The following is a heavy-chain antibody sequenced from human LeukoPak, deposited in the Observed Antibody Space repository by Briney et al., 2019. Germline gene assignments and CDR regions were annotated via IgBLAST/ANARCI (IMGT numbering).Heavy chain of an antibody. CDR2: IYYSGST. V-gene: IGHV4-61*01. D-gene: IGHD1-1*01. Sequence: PSETLSLTCTVSGGSVSSGSYYWSWIRQPPGKGLEWIGYIYYSGSTNYNPSLKSRVTISVDTSKNQFSLKLSSVTAADTAVYYCARDTGGGWNVDWGQGTLVIVSS. CDR3: ARDTGGGWNVD. CDR1: GGSVSSGSYY. J-gene: IGHJ4*02.